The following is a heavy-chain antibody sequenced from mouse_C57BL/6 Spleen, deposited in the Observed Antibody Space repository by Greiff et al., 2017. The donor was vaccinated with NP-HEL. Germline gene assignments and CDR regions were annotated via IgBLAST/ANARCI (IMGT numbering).Heavy chain of an antibody. CDR1: GYAFTNYL. J-gene: IGHJ1*03. CDR2: IDPETGGT. D-gene: IGHD2-5*01. V-gene: IGHV1-54*01. Sequence: QVQLQQSGAELVRPGTSVKVSCKASGYAFTNYLIEWVKQRPGQGLEWIGAIDPETGGTAYNQKFKGKAILTADKSSSTAYMELRSLTSEDSAVYYCTRRRNFSNYEYFDVWGTGTTVTVSS. CDR3: TRRRNFSNYEYFDV.